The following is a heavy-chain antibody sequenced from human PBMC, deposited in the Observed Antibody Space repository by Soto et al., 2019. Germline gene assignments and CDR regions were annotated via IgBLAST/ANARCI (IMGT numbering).Heavy chain of an antibody. CDR2: INHSGST. V-gene: IGHV4-34*01. CDR1: GGSFSGYY. J-gene: IGHJ5*02. Sequence: QVQLQQWGAGLLKPSETLSLTCAVYGGSFSGYYWSWIRQPPGKGLEWIGEINHSGSTNYNPSLRSTATISADTSKNQCSLKLSCVTAADTAVYYGASECLHTIVVVVAATRRGFGPWGQGTLVTVSS. D-gene: IGHD2-15*01. CDR3: ASECLHTIVVVVAATRRGFGP.